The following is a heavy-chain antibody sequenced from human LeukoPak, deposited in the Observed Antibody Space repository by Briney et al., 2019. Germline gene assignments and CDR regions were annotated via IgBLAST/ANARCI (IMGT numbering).Heavy chain of an antibody. CDR3: AKGSGIVVVPAAMAEDVDY. J-gene: IGHJ4*02. CDR1: GFTFSSYG. V-gene: IGHV3-30*02. D-gene: IGHD2-2*01. CDR2: IRYDGSNK. Sequence: GGSLRLSCAASGFTFSSYGMHWVRQAPGKGLEWVAFIRYDGSNKYYADSVKGRFTISRDNSKNTLYLQMNSLRAEDTAVYCCAKGSGIVVVPAAMAEDVDYWGQGTLVTVSS.